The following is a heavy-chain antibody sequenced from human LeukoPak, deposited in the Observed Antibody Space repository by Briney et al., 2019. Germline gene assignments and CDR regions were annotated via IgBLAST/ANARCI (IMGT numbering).Heavy chain of an antibody. Sequence: PSETLSLTCTVSGGSISSGSYYWSWIRQPAGKGLEWIGRIYTSGNTNYNPSLKSRVTISVDTSKSHFSLKLSSVTAADTAVYYCARGLTYYYGSWSYLWFDPWGQGTLVTVSS. V-gene: IGHV4-61*02. CDR2: IYTSGNT. CDR3: ARGLTYYYGSWSYLWFDP. CDR1: GGSISSGSYY. D-gene: IGHD3-10*01. J-gene: IGHJ5*02.